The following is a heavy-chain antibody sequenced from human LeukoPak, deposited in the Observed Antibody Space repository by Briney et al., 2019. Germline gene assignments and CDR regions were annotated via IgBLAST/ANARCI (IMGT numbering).Heavy chain of an antibody. CDR2: IYPADSDT. CDR1: GHSFSNDW. V-gene: IGHV5-51*01. CDR3: ARRGCIGGTCYGY. J-gene: IGHJ4*02. Sequence: GESLKISCKGSGHSFSNDWIGWVRQMPGKGLEWMGIIYPADSDTKYSPSFQGQVTISADKSISTAYLQWNSLGASDTAMYYCARRGCIGGTCYGYWGQGTLVTVSS. D-gene: IGHD2-15*01.